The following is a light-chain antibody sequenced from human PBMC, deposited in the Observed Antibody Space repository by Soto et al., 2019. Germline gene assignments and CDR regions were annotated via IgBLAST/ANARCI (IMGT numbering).Light chain of an antibody. CDR2: LDSDGSH. V-gene: IGLV4-69*01. Sequence: QSVLTQPPSASASLGASVKLSCTLSSGHSRYAIAWHQQRPEKGPRYLMKLDSDGSHSKGDGISDRFSGSSSGAERYLTISSLQSEDEADYYCQTWGTGIRVFGGGTKLTVL. J-gene: IGLJ3*02. CDR1: SGHSRYA. CDR3: QTWGTGIRV.